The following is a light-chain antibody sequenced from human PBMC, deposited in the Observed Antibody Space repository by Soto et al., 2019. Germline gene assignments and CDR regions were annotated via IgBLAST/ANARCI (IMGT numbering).Light chain of an antibody. CDR3: QHYNNWPPTWT. V-gene: IGKV3-15*01. J-gene: IGKJ1*01. CDR1: QSVGSN. Sequence: EIVLTQSPATLSVSPGERATLSCRASQSVGSNLAWYQQNPGQAPRVLIYGASTRATGIPARFSGSGSGTEFTLTISSLQSEDFAAYHCQHYNNWPPTWTFGQGTKVEVK. CDR2: GAS.